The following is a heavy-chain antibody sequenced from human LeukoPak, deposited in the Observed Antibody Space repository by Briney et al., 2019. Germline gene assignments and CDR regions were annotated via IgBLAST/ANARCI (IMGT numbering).Heavy chain of an antibody. J-gene: IGHJ4*02. CDR1: GYTFTGYY. CDR2: INPNSGGT. CDR3: AGGPMIERSPVGY. D-gene: IGHD3-22*01. Sequence: ASVKVSCKASGYTFTGYYMHWVRQAPGQGLEWMGRINPNSGGTNYAQKFQGRVTMTRDTSISTAYMELSRLRSDDTAVYYCAGGPMIERSPVGYWGQGTLVTVSS. V-gene: IGHV1-2*06.